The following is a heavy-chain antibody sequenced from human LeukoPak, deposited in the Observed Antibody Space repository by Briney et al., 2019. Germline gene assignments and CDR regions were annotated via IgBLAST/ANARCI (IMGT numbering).Heavy chain of an antibody. CDR1: GGTFSSYA. Sequence: SVKASCKASGGTFSSYAISWVRQAPGQGLEWMGGIIPIFGTANYAQKFQGRVTITADESTSTAYMELSSLRSEDTAVYYCARGYYDFWSGYPAGMDVWGQGTTVTVSS. D-gene: IGHD3-3*01. J-gene: IGHJ6*02. CDR2: IIPIFGTA. CDR3: ARGYYDFWSGYPAGMDV. V-gene: IGHV1-69*13.